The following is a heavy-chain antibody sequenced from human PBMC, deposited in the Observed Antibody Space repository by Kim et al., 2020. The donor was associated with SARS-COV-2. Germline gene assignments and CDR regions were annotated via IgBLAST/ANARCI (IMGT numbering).Heavy chain of an antibody. J-gene: IGHJ4*02. V-gene: IGHV3-30*18. CDR2: ISYDGSNK. CDR3: AKEGFRRELGSSIDY. CDR1: GFTFSSYG. D-gene: IGHD3-10*01. Sequence: GGSLRLSCAASGFTFSSYGMHWVRQAPGKGLEWVAVISYDGSNKYYADSVKGRFTISRDNSKNTLYLQMNSLRAEDTAVYYCAKEGFRRELGSSIDYWGQGTLVTVSS.